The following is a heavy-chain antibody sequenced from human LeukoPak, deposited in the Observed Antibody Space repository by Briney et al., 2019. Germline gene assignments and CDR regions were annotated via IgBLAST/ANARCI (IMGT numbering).Heavy chain of an antibody. CDR1: GFTFRSAA. Sequence: GGSLRLSCAASGFTFRSAAMTWVRQGPEKGLQWVSLISSTGYNSYYADSVKGRFTVSRDDSKNIVYLQMNSLRAEDTALYYCAKDIQAANWGQGTLVTVSS. D-gene: IGHD5-18*01. V-gene: IGHV3-23*01. J-gene: IGHJ1*01. CDR2: ISSTGYNS. CDR3: AKDIQAAN.